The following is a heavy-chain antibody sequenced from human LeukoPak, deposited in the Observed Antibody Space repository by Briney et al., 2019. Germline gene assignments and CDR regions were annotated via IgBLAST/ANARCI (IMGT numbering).Heavy chain of an antibody. CDR2: IRYDGSNK. Sequence: SCKASGYTFTSYYMHWVRQAPGKGLEWVAFIRYDGSNKYYADSVKGRFTISRDNAKNSLYLQMNSLRAEDTAVYYCARARVDGYDYTADYWGQGTLVTVSS. D-gene: IGHD5-12*01. CDR3: ARARVDGYDYTADY. J-gene: IGHJ4*02. V-gene: IGHV3-30*02. CDR1: GYTFTSYY.